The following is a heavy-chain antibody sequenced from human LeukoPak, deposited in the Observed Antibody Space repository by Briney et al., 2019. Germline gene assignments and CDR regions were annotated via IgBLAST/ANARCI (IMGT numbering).Heavy chain of an antibody. Sequence: GRSLRLSCAASGFTFSSYGMHWVRQAPGKGLEWVAVIWYDGSNKYYADSVKGRFTISRDNSKNTLYLQMNSLRAEDTAVYYCARSRTTMTTVVTWDYWGQGTLVTVSS. CDR1: GFTFSSYG. J-gene: IGHJ4*02. V-gene: IGHV3-33*01. D-gene: IGHD4-17*01. CDR3: ARSRTTMTTVVTWDY. CDR2: IWYDGSNK.